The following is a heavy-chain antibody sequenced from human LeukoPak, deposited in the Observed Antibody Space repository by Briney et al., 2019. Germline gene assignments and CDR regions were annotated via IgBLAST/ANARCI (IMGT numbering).Heavy chain of an antibody. CDR2: IYYSGST. V-gene: IGHV4-59*11. J-gene: IGHJ6*03. D-gene: IGHD1-26*01. Sequence: SETLSLTCTVSGGSISSHYWSWIRQPPGKGLEWIGYIYYSGSTNYNPSLKSRVTISVDTSKNQFSLKLSSVTAADTAVYYCARGYSGSYFRAYYYYYMDVWGKGTTVTVSS. CDR3: ARGYSGSYFRAYYYYYMDV. CDR1: GGSISSHY.